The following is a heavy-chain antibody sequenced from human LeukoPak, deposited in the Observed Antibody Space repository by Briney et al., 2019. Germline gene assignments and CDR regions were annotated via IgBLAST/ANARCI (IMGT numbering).Heavy chain of an antibody. CDR1: GLTFSSYG. J-gene: IGHJ4*02. Sequence: GGSLRLSCAASGLTFSSYGMHWVRQAPGKGLEWVVVISYDGSNKYYADSVKGRFTISRDNSKNTLYLQMNSLRAEDTAVYYCAKGRDVWDDYGDLGLDYWGQGTLVTVSS. V-gene: IGHV3-30*18. CDR2: ISYDGSNK. CDR3: AKGRDVWDDYGDLGLDY. D-gene: IGHD4-17*01.